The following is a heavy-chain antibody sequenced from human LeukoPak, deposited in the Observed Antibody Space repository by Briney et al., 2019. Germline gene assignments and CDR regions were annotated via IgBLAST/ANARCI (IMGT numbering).Heavy chain of an antibody. D-gene: IGHD1-20*01. Sequence: PGGSLRLSCAASGFTFDDYGMSWVRQAPGKGLECVSAISGSSGSTYYADSVKGRFTISRDNSKNTLYLQMNSLRAEDTAVYYCAKGITATTGIFDIWGQGTMVTVSS. CDR1: GFTFDDYG. V-gene: IGHV3-23*01. J-gene: IGHJ3*02. CDR3: AKGITATTGIFDI. CDR2: ISGSSGST.